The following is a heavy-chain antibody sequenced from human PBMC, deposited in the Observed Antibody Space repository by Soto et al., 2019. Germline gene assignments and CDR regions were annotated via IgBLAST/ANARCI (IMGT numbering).Heavy chain of an antibody. Sequence: SVKVSCKASGGTFSSYAISWVRQAPGQGLEWMGGIIPIFGTANYAQKFQGRVTITADESTSTAYMELSSLRSEDTAVYYCARRGVTKYYFDYWGQGTLVTVSS. CDR3: ARRGVTKYYFDY. J-gene: IGHJ4*02. CDR2: IIPIFGTA. D-gene: IGHD3-3*01. V-gene: IGHV1-69*13. CDR1: GGTFSSYA.